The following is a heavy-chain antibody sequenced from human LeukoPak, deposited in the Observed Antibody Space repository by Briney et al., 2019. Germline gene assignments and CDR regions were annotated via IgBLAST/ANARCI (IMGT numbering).Heavy chain of an antibody. CDR2: IIPILGIA. V-gene: IGHV1-69*04. CDR1: GGTFTSYA. J-gene: IGHJ4*02. Sequence: ASVTVSCKASGGTFTSYAISWVRQAPGQGLEWMGRIIPILGIANYAQKFQGRVTITADKSTSTAYMELSSLRSEDTAVYYCARGATRSADYWGQGTLVTVSS. CDR3: ARGATRSADY. D-gene: IGHD1-26*01.